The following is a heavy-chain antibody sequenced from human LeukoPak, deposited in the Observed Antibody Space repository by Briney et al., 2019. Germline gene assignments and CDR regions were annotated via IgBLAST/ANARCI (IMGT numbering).Heavy chain of an antibody. CDR3: ARAVVTDAFDI. D-gene: IGHD2-15*01. CDR2: INPSGGST. Sequence: GASVKVSCKASGYTFTGYYMHWVRQAPGQGLEWMGWINPSGGSTSYAQKFQGRVTMTRDTSTSTVYMELSSLRSEDTAVYYCARAVVTDAFDIWGQGTMVTVSS. J-gene: IGHJ3*02. CDR1: GYTFTGYY. V-gene: IGHV1-46*01.